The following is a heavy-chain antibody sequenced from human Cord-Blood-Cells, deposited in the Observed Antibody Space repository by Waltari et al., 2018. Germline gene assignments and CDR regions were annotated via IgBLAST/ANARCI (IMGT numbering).Heavy chain of an antibody. CDR3: ARVSFYDILTGYYFDY. D-gene: IGHD3-9*01. V-gene: IGHV1-46*01. CDR1: GYTFTSYY. J-gene: IGHJ4*02. Sequence: QVQLVQSGAEVKKPGASVKVSCKASGYTFTSYYMHWVRQAPGQGLEWLGIINPGGGSTSYAQKFQCRVTMTRDTSTSTVYMELSSLRSEDTAVYYCARVSFYDILTGYYFDYWGQGTLVTVSS. CDR2: INPGGGST.